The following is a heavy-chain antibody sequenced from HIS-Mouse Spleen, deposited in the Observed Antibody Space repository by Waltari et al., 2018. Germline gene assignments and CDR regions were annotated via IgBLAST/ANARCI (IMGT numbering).Heavy chain of an antibody. CDR1: GYTFTGYY. CDR2: LKPNSCGT. D-gene: IGHD1-7*01. V-gene: IGHV1-2*02. J-gene: IGHJ6*02. Sequence: QVQLVQSGAEVKKPGASVKVSCKASGYTFTGYYMHWVRQAPGQGLEWMGWLKPNSCGTNYAQKVQGRVTMTRDTAISTAYMELSRLRSDDTAVYYCARGVTGTTSYYYYGMDVWGQGTTVTVSS. CDR3: ARGVTGTTSYYYYGMDV.